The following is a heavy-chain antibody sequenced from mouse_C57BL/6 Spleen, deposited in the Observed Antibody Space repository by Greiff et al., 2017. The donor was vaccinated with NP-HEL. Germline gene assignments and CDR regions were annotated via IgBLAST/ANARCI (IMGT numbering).Heavy chain of an antibody. J-gene: IGHJ1*03. Sequence: EVKVEESGGGLVKPGGSLKLSCAASGFTFSSYAMSWVRQTPEKRLEWVATISDGGSYTYYPDNVKGRFTISRDNAKNNLYLQMSHLKSEDTAMYYCARAITTVVARYFDVWGTGTTVTVSS. CDR1: GFTFSSYA. CDR3: ARAITTVVARYFDV. D-gene: IGHD1-1*01. CDR2: ISDGGSYT. V-gene: IGHV5-4*03.